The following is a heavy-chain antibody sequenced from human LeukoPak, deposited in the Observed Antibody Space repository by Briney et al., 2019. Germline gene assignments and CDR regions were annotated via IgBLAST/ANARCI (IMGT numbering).Heavy chain of an antibody. Sequence: GGSLTLPCEASRLTLSSYGTLWVRHSPDKAREWVAVIGYDGSNKYYADSVKGRFTISRDNSKNTLYLQMNSLRAEDTAVYYCAKDGTYYDSSGYYYGSYFDYWGQGTLVTVSS. D-gene: IGHD3-22*01. V-gene: IGHV3-33*06. CDR3: AKDGTYYDSSGYYYGSYFDY. J-gene: IGHJ4*02. CDR1: RLTLSSYG. CDR2: IGYDGSNK.